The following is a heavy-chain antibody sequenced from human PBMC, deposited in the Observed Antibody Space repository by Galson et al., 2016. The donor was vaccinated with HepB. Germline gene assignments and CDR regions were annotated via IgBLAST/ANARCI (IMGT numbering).Heavy chain of an antibody. Sequence: SETLSLTCTVSGGSISSSSYSWGWIRQPPGRGLEWIGNIYYSGSTYYKPSLKSRVTISADTSKNQFSLKLCSVTAADTAIYYCTRTLKFRDDYSKNYYYHGMDVWGKGTTVTVSS. CDR2: IYYSGST. V-gene: IGHV4-39*01. D-gene: IGHD4-11*01. CDR1: GGSISSSSYS. CDR3: TRTLKFRDDYSKNYYYHGMDV. J-gene: IGHJ6*04.